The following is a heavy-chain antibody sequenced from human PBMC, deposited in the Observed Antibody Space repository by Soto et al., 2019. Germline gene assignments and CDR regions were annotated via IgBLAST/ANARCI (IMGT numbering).Heavy chain of an antibody. D-gene: IGHD6-19*01. CDR2: IYYSGST. J-gene: IGHJ5*02. Sequence: SETVSLTCTVSWGSISSYYWSWIRQPPWKGLEWVVYIYYSGSTNYNPSLKSRVTISVDKSKNQFSLKLSYVTAADTAVDYCARSPPLKSSGSSPLRLNWFDPWGQAPLATVS. CDR3: ARSPPLKSSGSSPLRLNWFDP. V-gene: IGHV4-59*01. CDR1: WGSISSYY.